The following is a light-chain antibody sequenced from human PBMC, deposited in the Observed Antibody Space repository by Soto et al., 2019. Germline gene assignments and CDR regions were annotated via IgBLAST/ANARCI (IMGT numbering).Light chain of an antibody. CDR3: QQRSNWST. CDR1: QSVGSY. Sequence: EIVLTQSPATLSLSPGERATLSCRASQSVGSYLAWYQQKPGQAPRLLIYDASNRATGIPARFSGSGSGTDFTLTISSLEPEDFAVYYCQQRSNWSTFGQGTKLEIK. CDR2: DAS. V-gene: IGKV3-11*01. J-gene: IGKJ2*01.